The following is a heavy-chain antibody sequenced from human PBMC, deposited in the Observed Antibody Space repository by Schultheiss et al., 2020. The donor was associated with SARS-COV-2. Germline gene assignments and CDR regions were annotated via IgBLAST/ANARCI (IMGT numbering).Heavy chain of an antibody. D-gene: IGHD6-13*01. CDR1: GFTFSSYG. CDR2: ISYDGSNK. CDR3: ARDRGSSQLSSSWYWYYYYGMDV. J-gene: IGHJ6*02. V-gene: IGHV3-30*03. Sequence: GESLKISCAASGFTFSSYGMHWVRQAPGKGLEWVAVISYDGSNKYYADSVKGRFTISRDNSKNTLYLQMNSLRAEDTAVYYCARDRGSSQLSSSWYWYYYYGMDVWGQGTTVTVSS.